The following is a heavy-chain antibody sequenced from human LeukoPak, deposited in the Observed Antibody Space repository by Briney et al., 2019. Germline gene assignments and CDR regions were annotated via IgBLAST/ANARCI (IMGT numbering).Heavy chain of an antibody. V-gene: IGHV4-30-4*01. D-gene: IGHD5-24*01. CDR1: GGSISSGDYY. J-gene: IGHJ4*02. CDR2: IYYSGST. Sequence: SETLSLTCTVSGGSISSGDYYWSWIRQPPGKGLEWIGYIYYSGSTNYNPSLKSRVTISVDTSKNQFSLKLSSVTAADTAVYYCARGRVGVRWLRSHSRIDYWGQGTLVTVSS. CDR3: ARGRVGVRWLRSHSRIDY.